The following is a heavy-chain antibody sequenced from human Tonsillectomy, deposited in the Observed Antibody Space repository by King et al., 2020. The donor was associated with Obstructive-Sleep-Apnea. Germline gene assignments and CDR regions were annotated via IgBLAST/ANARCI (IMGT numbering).Heavy chain of an antibody. J-gene: IGHJ3*02. CDR2: INAGNGTK. Sequence: AQLVQSGAEVKVPGASVKVSCKASGYTFSNYAIHWVRQAPGQRLEWMGGINAGNGTKKCSQKFQGRVTISRDTPASPAYMELSSLRSEDTSVYYCARRTTGTYDAFDIWGQGTMVTVSS. D-gene: IGHD1-1*01. CDR1: GYTFSNYA. CDR3: ARRTTGTYDAFDI. V-gene: IGHV1-3*01.